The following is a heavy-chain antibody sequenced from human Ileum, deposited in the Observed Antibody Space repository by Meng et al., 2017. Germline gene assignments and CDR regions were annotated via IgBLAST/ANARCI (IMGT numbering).Heavy chain of an antibody. Sequence: GGSLRLSCAASGFTFSGSDVHWFRQASGKGLEWVGRITNNYATAYAVSLRGRFTISRDNSRNTLYLQMDSLRIEDTAVYYCTEDHGRSLIFHLGHGTLVTVSS. CDR2: ITNNYAT. CDR1: GFTFSGSD. D-gene: IGHD3/OR15-3a*01. J-gene: IGHJ4*01. CDR3: TEDHGRSLIFH. V-gene: IGHV3-73*01.